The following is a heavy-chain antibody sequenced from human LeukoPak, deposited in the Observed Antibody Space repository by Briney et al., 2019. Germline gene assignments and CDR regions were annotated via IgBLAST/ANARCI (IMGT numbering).Heavy chain of an antibody. CDR2: FDPEDGET. CDR1: GYTLTELS. CDR3: ARGSRYSSSWYLKYYFDY. Sequence: ASVKVSCKVSGYTLTELSMHWVRQAPGKGLEWMGGFDPEDGETIYTQKFQGRVTMTEDTSTDTAYMELSSLRSEDTAVYYCARGSRYSSSWYLKYYFDYWGQGTLVTVSS. V-gene: IGHV1-24*01. J-gene: IGHJ4*02. D-gene: IGHD6-13*01.